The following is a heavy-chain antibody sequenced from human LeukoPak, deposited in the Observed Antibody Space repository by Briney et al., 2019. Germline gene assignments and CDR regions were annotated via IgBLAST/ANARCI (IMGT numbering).Heavy chain of an antibody. D-gene: IGHD2-2*01. J-gene: IGHJ5*02. V-gene: IGHV4-59*08. CDR3: ARHIDFCSSTTCQARFDP. Sequence: PSETLSLTFTVSGGSISNFYWSWIRQPPGKGLEWIGYIYYSGNSNYNPSLKSRVTISVDTSKNQFSLKLSSVTAADTAVYYCARHIDFCSSTTCQARFDPWGQGTLVTVSS. CDR2: IYYSGNS. CDR1: GGSISNFY.